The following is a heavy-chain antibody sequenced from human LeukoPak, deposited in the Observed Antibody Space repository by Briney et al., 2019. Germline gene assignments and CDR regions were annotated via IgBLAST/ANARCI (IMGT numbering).Heavy chain of an antibody. V-gene: IGHV4-59*01. CDR2: IYYSGST. J-gene: IGHJ4*02. D-gene: IGHD3-22*01. CDR3: AREGSPGYDSSGYSDY. Sequence: SETLSLTCTVSGGSISSYYWSWIRQPPGKGLEWIGYIYYSGSTNYNPSLKSRVTISVDTSKNQFSLKLSSVTAADTAVYYCAREGSPGYDSSGYSDYWGQGTLVTVSS. CDR1: GGSISSYY.